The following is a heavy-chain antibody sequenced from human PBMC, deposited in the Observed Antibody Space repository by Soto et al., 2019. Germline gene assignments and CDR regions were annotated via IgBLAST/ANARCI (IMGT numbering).Heavy chain of an antibody. D-gene: IGHD6-13*01. CDR3: ASQQQLVDY. CDR1: GGSISSSSYY. CDR2: IYYSGST. V-gene: IGHV4-39*01. Sequence: QLQLQESGPGLVKPSETLSLTCPVSGGSISSSSYYWGWIRQPPGRGLEWIGRIYYSGSTYYYPSLKSRITISVVTSKNQCPLKLSSGTAADTAVYYCASQQQLVDYWGQGTLVTVSS. J-gene: IGHJ4*02.